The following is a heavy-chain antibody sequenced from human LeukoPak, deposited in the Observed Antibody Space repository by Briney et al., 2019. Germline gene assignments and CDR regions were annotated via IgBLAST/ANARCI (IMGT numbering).Heavy chain of an antibody. Sequence: VHLGGSLRLSCAASGFTFNNYAMTWVRQAPGKGLEWVSSISASGVMTYYADSVKGRFTVSRDNSKNSLYLQMSSLTAADTAVYYCAKDRSIGTYYTFDHWGQGTLVTVSS. CDR3: AKDRSIGTYYTFDH. V-gene: IGHV3-23*01. CDR2: ISASGVMT. CDR1: GFTFNNYA. D-gene: IGHD1-26*01. J-gene: IGHJ4*02.